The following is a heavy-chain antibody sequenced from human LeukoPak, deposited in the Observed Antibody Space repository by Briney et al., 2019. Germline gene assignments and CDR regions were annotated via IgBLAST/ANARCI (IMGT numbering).Heavy chain of an antibody. Sequence: EWIGSIYYSGSTYYNPSLKSRVTISVDTSKNQFSLKLSSVTAADTAVYYCARHYGDYVDYWGQGTLVTVSS. J-gene: IGHJ4*02. D-gene: IGHD4-17*01. CDR3: ARHYGDYVDY. CDR2: IYYSGST. V-gene: IGHV4-39*01.